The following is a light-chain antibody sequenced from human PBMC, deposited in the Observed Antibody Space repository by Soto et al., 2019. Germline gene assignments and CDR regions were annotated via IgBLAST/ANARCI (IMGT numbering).Light chain of an antibody. CDR1: SSNIGSNT. V-gene: IGLV1-44*01. Sequence: VLTQPPSASGTPGQRVTISCSGSSSNIGSNTVNWYQQLPGTAPKLLIYSNNQRPSGVPDRFSGSKSGTSASLAISGLQSEDEADYYCAAWDDSLNGPVFGGGTKLTVL. J-gene: IGLJ3*02. CDR3: AAWDDSLNGPV. CDR2: SNN.